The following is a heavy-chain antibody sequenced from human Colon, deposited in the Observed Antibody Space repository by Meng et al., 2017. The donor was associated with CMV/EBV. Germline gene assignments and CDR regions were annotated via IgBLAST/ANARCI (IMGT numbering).Heavy chain of an antibody. CDR3: ARDLHLSGFLDV. CDR2: ISSSSSTI. Sequence: GESLMISRAASGFTFSSYSMNWVRQAPGQGLEWVSYISSSSSTIYYADSVKGRFTISRDNAKNSLYLQMNSLRAEDTAVYWCARDLHLSGFLDVWGRGTTVTVSS. D-gene: IGHD1-26*01. J-gene: IGHJ6*02. CDR1: GFTFSSYS. V-gene: IGHV3-48*04.